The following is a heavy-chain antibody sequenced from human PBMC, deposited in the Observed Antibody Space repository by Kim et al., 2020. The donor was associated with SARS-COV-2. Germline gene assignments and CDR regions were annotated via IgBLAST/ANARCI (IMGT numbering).Heavy chain of an antibody. Sequence: QGRVTITADDATSTAYMELMSLRAEDTAVYYCARGELVRVLGRCAFDIWGQGTMVTVSS. J-gene: IGHJ3*02. CDR3: ARGELVRVLGRCAFDI. V-gene: IGHV1-69*01. D-gene: IGHD2-8*02.